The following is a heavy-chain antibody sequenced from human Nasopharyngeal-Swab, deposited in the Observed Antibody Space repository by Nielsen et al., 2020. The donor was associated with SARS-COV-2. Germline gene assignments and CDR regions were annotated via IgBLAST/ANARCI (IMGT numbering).Heavy chain of an antibody. J-gene: IGHJ4*02. CDR2: ISSSSSYI. Sequence: WIRQPPGKGLGWVSSISSSSSYIYYADSVKGRFTISRDNAKNSLYLQMNSLRAEDTAVYYCARDEAMVRGVIVFDYWGQGTLVTVSS. V-gene: IGHV3-21*01. CDR3: ARDEAMVRGVIVFDY. D-gene: IGHD3-10*01.